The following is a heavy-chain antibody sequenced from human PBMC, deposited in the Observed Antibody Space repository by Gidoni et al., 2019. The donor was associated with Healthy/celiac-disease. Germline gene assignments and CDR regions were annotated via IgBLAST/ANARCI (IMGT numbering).Heavy chain of an antibody. D-gene: IGHD6-19*01. J-gene: IGHJ4*02. V-gene: IGHV4-4*07. Sequence: QVQLQESGPGLVKPSETLSLTCPVSGGSISSYYWSWIRQPAGKGLEWIGRIYTSGSTNYNPSLKSRVTMSVDTSKNQFSLKLSSVTAADTAVYYCARDKTIAVAGTFDYWGQGTLVTVSS. CDR3: ARDKTIAVAGTFDY. CDR2: IYTSGST. CDR1: GGSISSYY.